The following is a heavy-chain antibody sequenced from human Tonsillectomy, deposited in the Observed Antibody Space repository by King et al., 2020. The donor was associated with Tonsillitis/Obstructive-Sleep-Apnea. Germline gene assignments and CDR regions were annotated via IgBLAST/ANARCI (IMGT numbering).Heavy chain of an antibody. D-gene: IGHD3-10*01. V-gene: IGHV5-51*01. CDR1: GYSFTSYW. CDR2: IYPGDSDT. Sequence: QLVQSGAEVKKPGASLKISCKGSGYSFTSYWIGWVRQMPGKGLEWMGIIYPGDSDTRYSPSFQGQVTISADKSISTAYLQWSSLKASDTAMYYCARRIRYYGSGSYFIDYWGQGTLVTVSS. J-gene: IGHJ4*02. CDR3: ARRIRYYGSGSYFIDY.